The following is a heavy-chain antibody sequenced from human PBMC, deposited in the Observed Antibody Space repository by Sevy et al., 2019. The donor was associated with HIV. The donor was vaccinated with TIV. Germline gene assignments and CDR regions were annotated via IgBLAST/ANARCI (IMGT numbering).Heavy chain of an antibody. CDR3: AKDIRGGDSSGYYPNHYYYYGMDV. Sequence: GGSLRLSCAASGFTFDDYAMHWVRQAPGKGLEWVSGISWNSGSIGYADSVKGRFTISRDNAKNSLYLQMNSLRAEDTALYYCAKDIRGGDSSGYYPNHYYYYGMDVWGQGTTVTVSS. D-gene: IGHD3-22*01. J-gene: IGHJ6*02. CDR2: ISWNSGSI. CDR1: GFTFDDYA. V-gene: IGHV3-9*01.